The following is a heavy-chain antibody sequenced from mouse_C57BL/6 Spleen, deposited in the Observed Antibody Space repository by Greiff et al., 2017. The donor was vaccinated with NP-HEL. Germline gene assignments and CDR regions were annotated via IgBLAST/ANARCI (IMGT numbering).Heavy chain of an antibody. Sequence: QVQLKESGAELVKPGASVKLSCKASGYTFTEYTIHWVKQRSGQGLEWIGWFYPGSGSIKYNEKFKDKVTLTADKSSSTVYMELSRLTSEDSAVYFCARHDYYGSSLYYAMDYWGQGTSVTVSS. CDR3: ARHDYYGSSLYYAMDY. CDR1: GYTFTEYT. D-gene: IGHD1-1*01. CDR2: FYPGSGSI. J-gene: IGHJ4*01. V-gene: IGHV1-62-2*01.